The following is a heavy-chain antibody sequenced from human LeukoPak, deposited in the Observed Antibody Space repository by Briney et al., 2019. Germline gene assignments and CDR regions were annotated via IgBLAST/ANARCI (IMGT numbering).Heavy chain of an antibody. Sequence: SETLSLTCAVYGGSFSGYYWSWIRQPPGKGLEWIGEINHSGSTNYNTSLKSRVTISVDTSKNQFSLKLSSVTAADTAVYYCARRRITIFGVVIRKFDYWGQGTLVTVSS. CDR1: GGSFSGYY. J-gene: IGHJ4*02. CDR2: INHSGST. CDR3: ARRRITIFGVVIRKFDY. D-gene: IGHD3-3*01. V-gene: IGHV4-34*01.